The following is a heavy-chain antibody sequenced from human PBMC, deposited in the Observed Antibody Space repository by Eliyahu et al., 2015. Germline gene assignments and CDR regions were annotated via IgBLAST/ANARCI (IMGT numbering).Heavy chain of an antibody. CDR3: AKDPIRGDILTGPTRLGPTYFDY. Sequence: QVQLVESGGGVVQPGGSLRLSCAASGFTFSSXXMXWVRRAPGKGLEWVAFIRYDGSNKYYADSVKGRFTISRDNSKNTLYLQMNSLRAEDTAVYYCAKDPIRGDILTGPTRLGPTYFDYWGQGTLVTVSS. V-gene: IGHV3-30*02. CDR2: IRYDGSNK. D-gene: IGHD3-9*01. J-gene: IGHJ4*02. CDR1: GFTFSSXX.